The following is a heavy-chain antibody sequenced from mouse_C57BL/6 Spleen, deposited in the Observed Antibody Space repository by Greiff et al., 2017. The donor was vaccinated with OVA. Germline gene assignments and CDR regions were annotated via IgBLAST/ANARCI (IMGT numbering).Heavy chain of an antibody. CDR1: GYTFTSYW. J-gene: IGHJ2*01. Sequence: VKLQQPGAELVMPGASVKLSCKASGYTFTSYWMHWVKQRPGQGLEWIGEIDPSDSYTNYNQKFKGKSTLTVDKSSSTAYMQLSSLTSEDSAVYYCARGATVVPYYFDYWGQGTTLTVSS. CDR2: IDPSDSYT. D-gene: IGHD1-1*01. CDR3: ARGATVVPYYFDY. V-gene: IGHV1-69*01.